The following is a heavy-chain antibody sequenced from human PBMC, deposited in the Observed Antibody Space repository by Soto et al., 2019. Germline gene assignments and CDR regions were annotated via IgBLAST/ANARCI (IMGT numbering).Heavy chain of an antibody. Sequence: QLLESGGGLVQFGGSLRLSCAASGFTFSSYGMSWVRQVPGKGLEWVSSISNSGSLTYYADSVKGRCTISRDNSKNTLYLQMNSLRAEDTALYYCATILVTGHWYFYVWGRGTLVTVSS. CDR1: GFTFSSYG. J-gene: IGHJ2*01. D-gene: IGHD2-21*02. CDR2: ISNSGSLT. CDR3: ATILVTGHWYFYV. V-gene: IGHV3-23*01.